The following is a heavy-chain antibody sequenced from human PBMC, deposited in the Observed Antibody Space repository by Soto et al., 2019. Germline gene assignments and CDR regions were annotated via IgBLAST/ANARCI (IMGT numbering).Heavy chain of an antibody. Sequence: QVQLPQWGAGPLRPLETLSLTCGVSGGSFSGYYWAWIRQSPGTGLEWIGEINDRGSINYNPSLKSRVSISVDTSKNHYSLNLRSVTAADTAVYYCARESHDILTGPPWVWYFDLWGRGTLVTVSS. D-gene: IGHD3-9*01. J-gene: IGHJ2*01. CDR1: GGSFSGYY. V-gene: IGHV4-34*01. CDR2: INDRGSI. CDR3: ARESHDILTGPPWVWYFDL.